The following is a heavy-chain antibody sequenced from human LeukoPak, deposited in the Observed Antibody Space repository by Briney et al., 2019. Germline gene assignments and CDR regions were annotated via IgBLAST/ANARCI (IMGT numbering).Heavy chain of an antibody. Sequence: GGSLRLSCAASGFTFSAYSMNWVRQAPEKGLEWVSYIGSSSSPIYYADSVKGRFTISRDNAKNLLYLQMDSLRAEDTAVYYCARDQAYSFDYWGQGTLVTVSS. CDR2: IGSSSSPI. CDR1: GFTFSAYS. CDR3: ARDQAYSFDY. D-gene: IGHD4-11*01. J-gene: IGHJ4*02. V-gene: IGHV3-48*01.